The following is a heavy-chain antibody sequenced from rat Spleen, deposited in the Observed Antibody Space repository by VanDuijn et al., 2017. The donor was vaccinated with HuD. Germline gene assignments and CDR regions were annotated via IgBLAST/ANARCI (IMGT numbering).Heavy chain of an antibody. V-gene: IGHV5-25*01. J-gene: IGHJ2*01. D-gene: IGHD1-7*01. CDR2: ITSGGSNT. CDR1: GFTFSSFS. CDR3: AVAGYGY. Sequence: EVQLVESGGGLVQPGRSLTLSCAASGFTFSSFSMAWMRQAPKKGLEWVATITSGGSNTYYPDSVTGRFTISRDNAENTVYLQMNSLKCEDTATYYCAVAGYGYWGQGVMVTVSS.